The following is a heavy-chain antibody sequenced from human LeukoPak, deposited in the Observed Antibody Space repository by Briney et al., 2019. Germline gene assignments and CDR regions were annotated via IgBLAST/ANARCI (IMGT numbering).Heavy chain of an antibody. CDR3: ARLPRGEHHYYYYYGMDV. CDR1: GYTLTELS. V-gene: IGHV1-24*01. D-gene: IGHD1-26*01. J-gene: IGHJ6*02. Sequence: EASVKVSCKVSGYTLTELSMHWVRQAPGKGLEWMGGFDPEDGETIYAQKFQGRVTMTEDTSTDTAYMELSSLRSDDTAVYYCARLPRGEHHYYYYYGMDVWGQGTTVTVSS. CDR2: FDPEDGET.